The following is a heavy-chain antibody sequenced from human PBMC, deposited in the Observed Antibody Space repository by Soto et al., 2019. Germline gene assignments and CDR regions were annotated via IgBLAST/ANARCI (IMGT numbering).Heavy chain of an antibody. Sequence: GASVKVSCKASGYTFTGYYMHWVRQAPGQGLEWMGGIIPIFGTANYAQRFQGRVTITADKSTSTAYMELSSLRSEDTAVYYCARVATIFGVVTYPDYYYYMDVWRKGTTVTVSS. J-gene: IGHJ6*03. V-gene: IGHV1-69*06. CDR1: GYTFTGYY. CDR3: ARVATIFGVVTYPDYYYYMDV. D-gene: IGHD3-3*01. CDR2: IIPIFGTA.